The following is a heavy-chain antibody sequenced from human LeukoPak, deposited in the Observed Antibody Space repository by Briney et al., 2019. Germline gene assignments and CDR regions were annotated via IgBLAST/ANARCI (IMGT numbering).Heavy chain of an antibody. CDR2: IRNDGKNQ. J-gene: IGHJ6*03. D-gene: IGHD3-10*01. CDR1: GFTLRDYD. V-gene: IGHV3-30*02. Sequence: GGSLRLSCATSGFTLRDYDMHWVRQAPGKGLEWVSMIRNDGKNQYYVESVKGRFTFSRDNTKNTLYLQMDGLRVEDTAMYYCARGPMVRGVKDYNYYMDVWGKGTTVTVSS. CDR3: ARGPMVRGVKDYNYYMDV.